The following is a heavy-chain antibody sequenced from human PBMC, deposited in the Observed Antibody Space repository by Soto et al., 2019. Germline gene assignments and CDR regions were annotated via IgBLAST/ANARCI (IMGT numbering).Heavy chain of an antibody. CDR2: IIPIFGTA. J-gene: IGHJ5*02. CDR3: AEYYYDSSGYFNWFDP. CDR1: GGTFSSYA. Sequence: SVKVSCKASGGTFSSYAISWVRQAPGQGLECMGGIIPIFGTANYAQKFQGRVTITADKSTSTAYMELSSLRSEDTAVYYCAEYYYDSSGYFNWFDPWGQGTLVTVYS. D-gene: IGHD3-22*01. V-gene: IGHV1-69*06.